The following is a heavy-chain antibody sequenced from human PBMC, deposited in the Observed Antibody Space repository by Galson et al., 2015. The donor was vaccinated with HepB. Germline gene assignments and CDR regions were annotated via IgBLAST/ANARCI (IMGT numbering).Heavy chain of an antibody. J-gene: IGHJ4*02. CDR1: GYTFTSYG. Sequence: SVKVSCKASGYTFTSYGISWVRQAPGQGLEWMGWISAYNGNTNYAQKLQGRVTMTTDTSTSTAYMELRSLRSDDTAVYYCAREDYYDSSGTKHKFDYWGQGTLVTVSS. D-gene: IGHD3-22*01. V-gene: IGHV1-18*01. CDR2: ISAYNGNT. CDR3: AREDYYDSSGTKHKFDY.